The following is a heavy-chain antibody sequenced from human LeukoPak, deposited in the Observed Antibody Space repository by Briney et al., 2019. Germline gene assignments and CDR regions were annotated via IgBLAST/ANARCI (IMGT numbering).Heavy chain of an antibody. V-gene: IGHV3-23*01. CDR3: AKWGDYGVMTGYYVSDY. CDR1: GFTFDDYA. Sequence: GRSLRLSCAASGFTFDDYAMSWVRQAPGKGLEWVSAITGSGGNTYYADSVKGRFTISRDNSKNTVFLQMNSLRAEDTAVYYCAKWGDYGVMTGYYVSDYWGQGTLVTVSS. J-gene: IGHJ4*02. D-gene: IGHD3-9*01. CDR2: ITGSGGNT.